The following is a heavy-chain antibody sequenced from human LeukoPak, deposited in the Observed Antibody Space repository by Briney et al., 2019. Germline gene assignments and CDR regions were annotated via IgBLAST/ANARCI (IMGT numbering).Heavy chain of an antibody. CDR1: GFTFSSYG. J-gene: IGHJ4*02. Sequence: GGSLRLSCAASGFTFSSYGMHWVRQAPGKGLEWVAFIGYDVTIKYYADSVKGRFTISRDNSKNTLYLQMNSLRAEDTAVYYCARRAGAYSHPYDYWGQGTLVTVSS. V-gene: IGHV3-33*01. D-gene: IGHD4/OR15-4a*01. CDR2: IGYDVTIK. CDR3: ARRAGAYSHPYDY.